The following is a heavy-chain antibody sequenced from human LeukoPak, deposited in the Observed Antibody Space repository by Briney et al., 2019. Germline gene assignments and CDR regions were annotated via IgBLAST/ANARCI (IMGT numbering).Heavy chain of an antibody. V-gene: IGHV4-34*01. CDR3: ARRRVAAALRP. CDR2: INHSGST. D-gene: IGHD6-13*01. J-gene: IGHJ5*02. Sequence: PSETLSLTCAVYGGSFSGYYWSWIRQPPGKGLEWIGEINHSGSTNYNPSLKSRVTISVDTSKNQFSLKLSSVTAADTAVYYCARRRVAAALRPWGQGTLVTVSS. CDR1: GGSFSGYY.